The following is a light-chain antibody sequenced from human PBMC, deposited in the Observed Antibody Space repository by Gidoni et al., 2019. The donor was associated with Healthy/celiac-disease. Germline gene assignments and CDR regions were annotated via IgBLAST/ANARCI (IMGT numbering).Light chain of an antibody. CDR1: QSVRSY. CDR3: QQRSNWPYT. Sequence: DIVLTHSPATLSLSPGARATLSCRASQSVRSYLAWYQQKPGQAPRLLIYDAPNRATGIPARCSGSGSGTDFTLTISSIEPEEFAVYYCQQRSNWPYTFGQGTKLEIK. CDR2: DAP. J-gene: IGKJ2*01. V-gene: IGKV3-11*01.